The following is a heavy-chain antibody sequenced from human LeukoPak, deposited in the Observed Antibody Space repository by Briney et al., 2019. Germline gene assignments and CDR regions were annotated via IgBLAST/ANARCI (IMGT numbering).Heavy chain of an antibody. CDR2: ISGSGGST. CDR3: AKVRVSSSWYGGGMDV. Sequence: GGSLRLSCAASGFTFSSYAMSWVRQAPGKGLEWASAISGSGGSTYYADSVKGRFTISRDNSKNTLYLQMNSLRAEDTAVYYCAKVRVSSSWYGGGMDVWGQGTTVTVSS. D-gene: IGHD6-13*01. V-gene: IGHV3-23*01. CDR1: GFTFSSYA. J-gene: IGHJ6*02.